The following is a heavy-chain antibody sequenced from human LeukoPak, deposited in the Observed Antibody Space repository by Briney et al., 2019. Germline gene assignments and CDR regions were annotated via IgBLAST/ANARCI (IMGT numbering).Heavy chain of an antibody. V-gene: IGHV7-4-1*02. CDR1: GYTFTSYA. D-gene: IGHD5-18*01. Sequence: ASVKVSCKASGYTFTSYAMNWVRQAPGQGLEWMGWINTNTGNPTYAQGFTGRFVFSLDTSVSTAYLQISSLKAEDTAVYYCARMGYSSGPRTPTDFDYWGQGTLVTVSS. CDR2: INTNTGNP. J-gene: IGHJ4*02. CDR3: ARMGYSSGPRTPTDFDY.